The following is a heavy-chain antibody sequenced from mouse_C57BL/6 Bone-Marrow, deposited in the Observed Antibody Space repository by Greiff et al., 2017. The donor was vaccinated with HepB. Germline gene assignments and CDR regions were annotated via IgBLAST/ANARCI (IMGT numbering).Heavy chain of an antibody. CDR3: AREGLLRYFDY. CDR2: INYDGSST. CDR1: GFTFSDYY. D-gene: IGHD2-3*01. Sequence: VQLKQSEGGFVQPGSSMKLSCTASGFTFSDYYMAWVRQVPEKGLEWVANINYDGSSTYYLDSLKSRFIISRDNAKNILYLQMSSLKSEDTATYYCAREGLLRYFDYWGQGTTLTVSS. J-gene: IGHJ2*01. V-gene: IGHV5-16*01.